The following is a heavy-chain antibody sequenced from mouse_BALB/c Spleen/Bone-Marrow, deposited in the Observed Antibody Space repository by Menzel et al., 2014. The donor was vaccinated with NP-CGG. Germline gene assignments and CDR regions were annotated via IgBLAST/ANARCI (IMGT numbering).Heavy chain of an antibody. CDR2: ILPGSGCT. V-gene: IGHV1-9*01. Sequence: VQLQQSGAELMKPGASVKISCKATGYTFSSYWIEWVKQRPGHGLEWIGEILPGSGCTNYNEKFKGKATFTADTSSNTAYMQLSSLTSEDSAVYYCAREDGLWYFDVWGAGTTVTVSS. CDR1: GYTFSSYW. CDR3: AREDGLWYFDV. J-gene: IGHJ1*01. D-gene: IGHD1-1*01.